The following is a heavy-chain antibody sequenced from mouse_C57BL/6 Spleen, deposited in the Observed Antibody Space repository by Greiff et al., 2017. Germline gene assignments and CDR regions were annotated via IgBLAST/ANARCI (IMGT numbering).Heavy chain of an antibody. CDR3: ARYYSKSVFDY. V-gene: IGHV1-42*01. Sequence: VQLKESGPELVKPGASVKISCKASGYSFTGYYMNWVKQSPEKSLEWIGEINPSTGGTTYNQKFKAKATLTVDKSSSTAYMQLKSLTSEDSAVXYCARYYSKSVFDYWGQGTTLTVSS. CDR1: GYSFTGYY. CDR2: INPSTGGT. D-gene: IGHD2-5*01. J-gene: IGHJ2*01.